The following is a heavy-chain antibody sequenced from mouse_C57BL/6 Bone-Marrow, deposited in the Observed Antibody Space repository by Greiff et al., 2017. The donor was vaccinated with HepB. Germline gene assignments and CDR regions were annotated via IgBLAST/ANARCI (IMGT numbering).Heavy chain of an antibody. V-gene: IGHV14-2*01. CDR2: IDPEDGAT. J-gene: IGHJ3*01. Sequence: VQLQQSGAELVKPGASVKLSCTASGFNIKDYYMHWVKQRTEQGLEWIGRIDPEDGATKYAPKFQGKATITAYTSSNTAYLQLSSLTSEDTSVYYCAREYSNYDVWFAYWGQGTLVTVSA. CDR3: AREYSNYDVWFAY. D-gene: IGHD2-5*01. CDR1: GFNIKDYY.